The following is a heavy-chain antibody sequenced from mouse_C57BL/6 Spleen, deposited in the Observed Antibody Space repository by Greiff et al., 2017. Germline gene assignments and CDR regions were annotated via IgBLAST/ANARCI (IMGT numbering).Heavy chain of an antibody. Sequence: DVQLVESGGGLVKPGGSLKLSCAASGFTFSSYAMSWVRQTPEKRLEWVATISDGGSYTYYPDNVKGRFTISRDNAKNNLYLQMSHLKSEDTAMYYCARGLRGFAYWGQGTLVTVSA. CDR3: ARGLRGFAY. V-gene: IGHV5-4*01. CDR2: ISDGGSYT. CDR1: GFTFSSYA. J-gene: IGHJ3*01. D-gene: IGHD1-1*01.